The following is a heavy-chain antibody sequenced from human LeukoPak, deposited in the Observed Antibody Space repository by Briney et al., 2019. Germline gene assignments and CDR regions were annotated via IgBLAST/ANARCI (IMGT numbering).Heavy chain of an antibody. CDR1: GYTFTTYL. V-gene: IGHV7-4-1*02. CDR3: AREPPYYNSSGLADAFDI. J-gene: IGHJ3*02. D-gene: IGHD3-22*01. CDR2: IDTNTGNP. Sequence: ASVKVPCKASGYTFTTYLMNWVRQVPGQGLEWMGWIDTNTGNPTYAQGFTGRFVFSLDTSVSTAYLQISSLKAEDTAVYYCAREPPYYNSSGLADAFDIWGQGTMVTVSS.